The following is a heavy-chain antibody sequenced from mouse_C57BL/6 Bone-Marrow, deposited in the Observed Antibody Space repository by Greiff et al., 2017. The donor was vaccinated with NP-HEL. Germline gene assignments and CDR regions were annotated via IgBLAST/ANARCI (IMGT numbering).Heavy chain of an antibody. J-gene: IGHJ2*01. V-gene: IGHV1-19*01. CDR1: GYTFTDYD. Sequence: VQLQQSGPVLVKPGASVKMSCKASGYTFTDYDMNWVKQSHGKSLEWIGVINPYNGGTSYNQKFKGKATLTVDKSSSTAYMELNSLTSEDSAVYYCARSNSPDYWGQGTTLTVSS. CDR3: ARSNSPDY. CDR2: INPYNGGT.